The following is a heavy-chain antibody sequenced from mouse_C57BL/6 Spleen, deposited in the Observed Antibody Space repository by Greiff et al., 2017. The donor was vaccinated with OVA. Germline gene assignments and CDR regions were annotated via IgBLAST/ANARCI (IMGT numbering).Heavy chain of an antibody. Sequence: VQLQQSGAELVKPGASVKISCKASGYAFSSYWMNWVKQRPGKGLEWIGQIYPGDGDTNYNGKFKGKATLTADRSSSTAYMQLSSLTSEDSAVYFCARFPYDYDDEFDDWGQGTTLTVSS. CDR1: GYAFSSYW. V-gene: IGHV1-80*01. J-gene: IGHJ2*01. CDR3: ARFPYDYDDEFDD. D-gene: IGHD2-4*01. CDR2: IYPGDGDT.